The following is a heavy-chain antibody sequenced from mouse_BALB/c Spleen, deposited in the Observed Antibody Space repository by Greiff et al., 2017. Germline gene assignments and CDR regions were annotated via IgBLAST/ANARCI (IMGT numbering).Heavy chain of an antibody. Sequence: EVQLQQPGAELVKPGAPVKLSCKASGFNIKDYYMHWVKQRPEQGLEWIGWIDPENGNTIYDPKFQGKASITADTSSNTAYLQLSSLTSEDTAVYYCARSKYGNPAWFAYWGQGTLVTVSA. V-gene: IGHV14-1*02. CDR3: ARSKYGNPAWFAY. CDR2: IDPENGNT. D-gene: IGHD2-10*02. CDR1: GFNIKDYY. J-gene: IGHJ3*01.